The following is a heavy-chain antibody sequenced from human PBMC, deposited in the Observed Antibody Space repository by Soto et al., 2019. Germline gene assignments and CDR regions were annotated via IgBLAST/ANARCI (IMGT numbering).Heavy chain of an antibody. Sequence: ASVKVSCKASGGTFSSYAISWVRQAPGQGLEWMGIINPSGGSTSYAQKFQGRVTMTRDTSTSTVYMELSSLRSEDTAVYYCARRAVAGMSGMDVWGQGTTVTVSS. CDR3: ARRAVAGMSGMDV. J-gene: IGHJ6*02. CDR2: INPSGGST. CDR1: GGTFSSYA. V-gene: IGHV1-46*01. D-gene: IGHD6-19*01.